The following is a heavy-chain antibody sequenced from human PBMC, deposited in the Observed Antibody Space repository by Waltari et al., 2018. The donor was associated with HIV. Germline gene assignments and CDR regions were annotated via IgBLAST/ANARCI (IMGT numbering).Heavy chain of an antibody. Sequence: QVQLVQSGAEVKKPGASVKVSCTASGYTFTSYGISWVRQAPGQGLEWMGWNGAYNRNPNYAQKRQSMSTMTTDTPPSTAHMGLRSVGSVESAGYCWAKGRCSCSSCYHGWFDPWGQGTLVTVSS. V-gene: IGHV1-18*01. CDR2: NGAYNRNP. CDR3: AKGRCSCSSCYHGWFDP. D-gene: IGHD2-2*01. J-gene: IGHJ5*02. CDR1: GYTFTSYG.